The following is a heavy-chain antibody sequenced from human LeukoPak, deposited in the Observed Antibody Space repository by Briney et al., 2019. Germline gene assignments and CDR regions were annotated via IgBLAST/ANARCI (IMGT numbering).Heavy chain of an antibody. CDR3: ARIEMATSFDY. CDR1: GGSISSSSYY. D-gene: IGHD5-24*01. V-gene: IGHV4-39*01. J-gene: IGHJ4*02. Sequence: SETLSLTCTVSGGSISSSSYYWGWIRQPPGTGREWIGSIYYSGSTYYNPSLKSRVTISVDTSKNQFSLKLSSVTASDTAVYYCARIEMATSFDYWGQGTLVTVSS. CDR2: IYYSGST.